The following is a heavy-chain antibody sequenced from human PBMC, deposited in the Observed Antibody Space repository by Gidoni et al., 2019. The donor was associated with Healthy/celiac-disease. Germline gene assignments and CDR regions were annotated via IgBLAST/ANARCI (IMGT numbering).Heavy chain of an antibody. CDR3: ARRPVLLWFGELSGNWFDP. Sequence: QVQLVQSGAEVTKPGASVKVSCKASGYTFTSYAIHWVRQAPGQRLEWMGWINAGNGNTKYSQKVQGRVTITRDTSASTAYMELSRLRSEETAVYYCARRPVLLWFGELSGNWFDPWGQGTLVTVSS. V-gene: IGHV1-3*01. CDR1: GYTFTSYA. J-gene: IGHJ5*02. D-gene: IGHD3-10*01. CDR2: INAGNGNT.